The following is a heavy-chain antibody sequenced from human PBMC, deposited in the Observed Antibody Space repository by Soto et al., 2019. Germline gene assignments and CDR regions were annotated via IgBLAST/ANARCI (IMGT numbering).Heavy chain of an antibody. CDR1: GFTFSSYG. J-gene: IGHJ4*02. V-gene: IGHV3-30*18. D-gene: IGHD1-20*01. CDR3: AKATSKITGRYDY. Sequence: GGSLRLSCAASGFTFSSYGMHWVRQAPGKGLEWVAVISYDGSNKYYADSVKGRFTISRDNSKNTLYLQMNSLRAEDTAVYYCAKATSKITGRYDYWGQGTLVTVSS. CDR2: ISYDGSNK.